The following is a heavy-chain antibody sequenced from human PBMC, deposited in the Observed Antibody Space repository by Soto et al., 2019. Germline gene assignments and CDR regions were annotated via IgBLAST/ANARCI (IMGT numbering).Heavy chain of an antibody. CDR3: AKGPYNSDWYYGMDV. Sequence: AGGSLRLSCAAFGFTFSTCGMSWVRQAPGKGLEWVSVISGSGGTTYYADSVKGRFTISRDNSENTVYLQMNNLRAEDTAVYYCAKGPYNSDWYYGMDVWGQGTTVTVSS. CDR1: GFTFSTCG. CDR2: ISGSGGTT. J-gene: IGHJ6*02. D-gene: IGHD6-19*01. V-gene: IGHV3-23*01.